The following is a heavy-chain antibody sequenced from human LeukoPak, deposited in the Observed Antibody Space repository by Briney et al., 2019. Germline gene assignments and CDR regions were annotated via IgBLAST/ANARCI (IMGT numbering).Heavy chain of an antibody. CDR3: ARRLVGSGTSLRY. J-gene: IGHJ4*02. CDR1: GYTFTSYD. CDR2: MNPNSGNT. D-gene: IGHD1-7*01. V-gene: IGHV1-8*01. Sequence: GASVKVSCTASGYTFTSYDINWVRQATGQGLEWMGWMNPNSGNTGYAQKFQGRVTMTRNTSISTAYMELSSLTSEDTAVYYCARRLVGSGTSLRYWGQGTLVPVSS.